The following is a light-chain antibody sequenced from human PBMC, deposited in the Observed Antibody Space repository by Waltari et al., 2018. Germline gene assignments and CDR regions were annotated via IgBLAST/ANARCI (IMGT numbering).Light chain of an antibody. J-gene: IGKJ2*01. Sequence: RASQSLTKGYLDWYQQKPGRAPRLLIYGASSRAAGIPDRFSGSGSGTDFTLTISRLEPEDFAVYYCQQYGSSVLYTFGQGTKLEIK. CDR2: GAS. CDR1: QSLTKGY. V-gene: IGKV3-20*01. CDR3: QQYGSSVLYT.